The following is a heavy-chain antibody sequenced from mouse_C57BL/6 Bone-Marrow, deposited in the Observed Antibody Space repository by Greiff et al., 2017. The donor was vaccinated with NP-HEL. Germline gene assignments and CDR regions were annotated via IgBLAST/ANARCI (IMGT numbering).Heavy chain of an antibody. V-gene: IGHV1-9*01. D-gene: IGHD1-1*01. CDR2: ILPGSGST. CDR3: ARGGGTEGSGYQYYFDY. CDR1: GYTFTGYW. Sequence: QVQLQQSGAELMKPGASVKLSCKATGYTFTGYWIEWVKQRPGHGLEWIGEILPGSGSTNYNEKFKGKATFTADTSSNTAYMQLSSLTTEDSAIYYWARGGGTEGSGYQYYFDYWGQGTTLTVSS. J-gene: IGHJ2*01.